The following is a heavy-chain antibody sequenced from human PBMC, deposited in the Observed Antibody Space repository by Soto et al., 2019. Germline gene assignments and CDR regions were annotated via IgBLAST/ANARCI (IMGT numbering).Heavy chain of an antibody. CDR3: ARDSRGYSYGVDY. D-gene: IGHD5-18*01. CDR2: IIPIFGTA. J-gene: IGHJ4*02. V-gene: IGHV1-69*06. Sequence: SVKVSCKASGGTFSSYAISWVRQAPGQGLEWMGGIIPIFGTANYAQKFQGRVTITADKSTSTAYMELSSPRSEDTAVYYCARDSRGYSYGVDYWGQGTLVTVSS. CDR1: GGTFSSYA.